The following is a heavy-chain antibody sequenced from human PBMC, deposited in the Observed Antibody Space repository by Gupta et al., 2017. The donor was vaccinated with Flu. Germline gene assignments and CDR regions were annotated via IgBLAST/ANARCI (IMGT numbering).Heavy chain of an antibody. Sequence: QVQLVESGGGLVKPGGSLRLSCAASGFTFSDYYMSWIRQAPGKGLEWVSYISSSSSYTNYADSVKGRFTISRDNAKNSLYLQMNSLRAEDTAVYYCARDSRYSWSYLYFDYWGQGTLVTVSS. V-gene: IGHV3-11*05. CDR1: GFTFSDYY. CDR2: ISSSSSYT. D-gene: IGHD1-26*01. J-gene: IGHJ4*02. CDR3: ARDSRYSWSYLYFDY.